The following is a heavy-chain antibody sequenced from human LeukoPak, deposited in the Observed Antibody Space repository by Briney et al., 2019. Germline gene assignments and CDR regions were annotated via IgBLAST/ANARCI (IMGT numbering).Heavy chain of an antibody. D-gene: IGHD3-10*01. Sequence: SETLSLTCTVSGGSMIDHYWSWVRQPPGKGLEWVGYMHHSGKANSNPSLKSRVTISVDTSKNQVSLKLSSVTAADTAVYYCARDTHEYGSGSYYDDTFDSWGQGALVTVSS. CDR1: GGSMIDHY. J-gene: IGHJ3*02. CDR3: ARDTHEYGSGSYYDDTFDS. CDR2: MHHSGKA. V-gene: IGHV4-59*11.